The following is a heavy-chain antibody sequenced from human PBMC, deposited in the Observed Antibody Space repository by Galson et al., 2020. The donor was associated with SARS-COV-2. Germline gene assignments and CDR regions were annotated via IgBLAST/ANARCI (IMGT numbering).Heavy chain of an antibody. V-gene: IGHV4-31*03. Sequence: ASETLSLTCTVSGGSISSGGYYWSWIRQHPGKGLEWIGYIYYSGSTYYNPSLKSRVTISVDTSKNQFSLKLSSVTAADTAVYYCAAFQWGGNRVATLGYYYGMDVWGQGTTVTVSS. D-gene: IGHD5-12*01. CDR1: GGSISSGGYY. CDR2: IYYSGST. J-gene: IGHJ6*02. CDR3: AAFQWGGNRVATLGYYYGMDV.